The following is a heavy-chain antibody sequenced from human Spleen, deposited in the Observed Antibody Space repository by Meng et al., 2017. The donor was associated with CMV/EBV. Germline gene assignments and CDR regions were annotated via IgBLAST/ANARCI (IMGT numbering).Heavy chain of an antibody. J-gene: IGHJ1*01. CDR2: IRESETA. CDR3: ARGRYCKSPNCLKSYFQH. CDR1: GGSFSGYS. D-gene: IGHD2-2*01. V-gene: IGHV4-34*01. Sequence: SETLSPTCAVYGGSFSGYSWNWIRQPPGKGLEWIGEIRESETADYNSSLKSRVTISVDTSKHQFSLNLTSVTAADTAVYYCARGRYCKSPNCLKSYFQHWGQGTLVTVSS.